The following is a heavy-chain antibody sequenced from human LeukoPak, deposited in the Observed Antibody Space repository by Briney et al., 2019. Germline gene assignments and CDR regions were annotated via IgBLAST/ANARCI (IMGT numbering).Heavy chain of an antibody. V-gene: IGHV4-34*01. J-gene: IGHJ4*02. D-gene: IGHD3-10*01. CDR3: GRGWGSGSPFDY. Sequence: SETLSLTCAVYGGSFSGYYWSWIRQPPGKGLEWIGEINHSGSTNYNPSLKSRVTISLDTSKNQFSLKLRSVTAADTAVYYCGRGWGSGSPFDYWGQGTLVTVSS. CDR2: INHSGST. CDR1: GGSFSGYY.